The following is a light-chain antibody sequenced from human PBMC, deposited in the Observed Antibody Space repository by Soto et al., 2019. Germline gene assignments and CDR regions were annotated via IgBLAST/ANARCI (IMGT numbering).Light chain of an antibody. CDR3: QQFGSSPT. CDR2: GAS. J-gene: IGKJ1*01. Sequence: EIVLTQSPGTLSLSPGERATLSCRASQSIGSTYLVWYQQKPAQAPRLLIYGASNRATGTPDRVSGSGSGTDFTLTISRLEPEDFAVYYCQQFGSSPTFGQGTKVEIK. V-gene: IGKV3-20*01. CDR1: QSIGSTY.